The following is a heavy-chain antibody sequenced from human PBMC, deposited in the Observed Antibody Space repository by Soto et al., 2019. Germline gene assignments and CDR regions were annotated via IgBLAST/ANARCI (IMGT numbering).Heavy chain of an antibody. CDR2: IYYSGST. CDR3: ARLYPRGKWFDP. V-gene: IGHV4-59*08. Sequence: QVQLQESGPGLVKPSETLSLTCTVSGGSISSYYWSWIRQPPGKGLGGIGYIYYSGSTNTNPSLKSRVTISVDTSKNQFSLKLSSVTAADTAVYYCARLYPRGKWFDPWGQGTLVTVSS. D-gene: IGHD3-10*01. J-gene: IGHJ5*02. CDR1: GGSISSYY.